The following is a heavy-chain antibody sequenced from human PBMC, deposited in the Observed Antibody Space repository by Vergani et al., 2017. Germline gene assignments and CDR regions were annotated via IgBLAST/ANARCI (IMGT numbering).Heavy chain of an antibody. CDR3: ARVTGSGSTENWFDP. D-gene: IGHD3-10*01. Sequence: QVQLQESGPGLVKPSETLSLTCTVSGGSISSSSYYWGWIRQPPGKGLEWIGSIYYSGSTYYNPSLKSRVTISVDTSKNQFSLKLSSVTAADTAVYYCARVTGSGSTENWFDPWGQGTLVTVSS. CDR2: IYYSGST. CDR1: GGSISSSSYY. J-gene: IGHJ5*02. V-gene: IGHV4-39*01.